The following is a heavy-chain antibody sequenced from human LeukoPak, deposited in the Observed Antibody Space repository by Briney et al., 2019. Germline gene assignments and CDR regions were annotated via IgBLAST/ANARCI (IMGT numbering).Heavy chain of an antibody. D-gene: IGHD3-3*01. CDR3: ASYNYDFWSGYEY. CDR1: GVSFSGYY. J-gene: IGHJ4*02. Sequence: SETLSLTCAVYGVSFSGYYWSWIRQPPGKGLEWIGEINHSGSTNYNPSLKSRVTISVDTSKNQFSLKPSSVIAADTAVYYCASYNYDFWSGYEYWGQGTLVTVSS. V-gene: IGHV4-34*01. CDR2: INHSGST.